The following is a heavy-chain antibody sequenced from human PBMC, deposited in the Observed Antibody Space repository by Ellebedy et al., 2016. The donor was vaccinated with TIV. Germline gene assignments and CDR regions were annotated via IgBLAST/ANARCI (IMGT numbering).Heavy chain of an antibody. Sequence: GESLKISCAASGFTFSDHLMDWVRLAPGKGPEWVGRSRNKAKSYTTDYAASVKGRFTISRDDSKNSLYLQMNSLKTEDTAIYYCARDTTSDYWGQGALVTVSS. V-gene: IGHV3-72*01. J-gene: IGHJ4*02. CDR1: GFTFSDHL. CDR3: ARDTTSDY. CDR2: SRNKAKSYTT. D-gene: IGHD1-1*01.